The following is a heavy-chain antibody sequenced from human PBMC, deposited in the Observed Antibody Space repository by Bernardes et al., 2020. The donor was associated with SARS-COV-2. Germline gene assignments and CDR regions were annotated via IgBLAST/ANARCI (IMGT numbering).Heavy chain of an antibody. CDR1: GFTFNNYG. D-gene: IGHD5-18*01. CDR2: ISYEGSKK. V-gene: IGHV3-30*18. CDR3: VKRRAIFELWAGNFDY. Sequence: GGSLRLYCAASGFTFNNYGMHWVRQAPGKGLEWVAFISYEGSKKYYLDSLKGPLTISRDSSKNKLYLQMNSLRDDDTAVYYCVKRRAIFELWAGNFDYWGQGTLVTVSS. J-gene: IGHJ4*02.